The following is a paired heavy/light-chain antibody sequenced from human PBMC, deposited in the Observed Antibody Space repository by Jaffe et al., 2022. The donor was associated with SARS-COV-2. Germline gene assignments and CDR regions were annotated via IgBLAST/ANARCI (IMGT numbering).Heavy chain of an antibody. CDR3: ARDWGFNWNGPKTYYFDY. Sequence: EVQLVESGGGLVQPGGSLRLSCAASGFTFSSYSMNWVRQAPGKGLEWVSYISSSSSTIYYADSVKGRFTISRDNAKNSLYLQMNSLRAEDTAVYYCARDWGFNWNGPKTYYFDYWGQGTLVTVSS. CDR1: GFTFSSYS. CDR2: ISSSSSTI. D-gene: IGHD1-20*01. V-gene: IGHV3-48*01. J-gene: IGHJ4*02.
Light chain of an antibody. CDR2: DAS. J-gene: IGKJ4*01. V-gene: IGKV3-11*01. CDR3: QQRSNWPPGS. CDR1: QSVSSY. Sequence: EIVLTQSPATLSLSPGERATLSCRASQSVSSYLAWYQQKPGQAPRLLIYDASNRATGIPARFSGSGSGTDFTLTISSLEPEDFAVYYCQQRSNWPPGSFGGGTKVEIK.